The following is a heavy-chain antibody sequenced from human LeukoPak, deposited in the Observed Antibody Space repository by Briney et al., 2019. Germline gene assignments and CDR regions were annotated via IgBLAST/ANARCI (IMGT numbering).Heavy chain of an antibody. D-gene: IGHD1-26*01. Sequence: GASVKVSCKASGYTFTSYCLHWVRQAPGKGLERMGGFDPEDGETIYAQKFQGRVTMTEDTSTDTAYMELSSLRSEDTAVYYCATLSVGATTRHAFDIWGQGTMVTVSS. V-gene: IGHV1-24*01. CDR3: ATLSVGATTRHAFDI. J-gene: IGHJ3*02. CDR2: FDPEDGET. CDR1: GYTFTSYC.